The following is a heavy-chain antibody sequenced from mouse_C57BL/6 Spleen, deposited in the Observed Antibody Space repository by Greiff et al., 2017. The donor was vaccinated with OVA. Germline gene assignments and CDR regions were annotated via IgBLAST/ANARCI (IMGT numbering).Heavy chain of an antibody. Sequence: VQLQQSGPGLVQPSQSLSITCTVSGFSLTSYGVHWVRQSPGKGLEWLGVIWRGGSTDYNAAFISRLSISKDNSKSQVFFKMNSLQADDTAIYYCASGNYWFAYWGQGTLVTVSA. CDR3: ASGNYWFAY. CDR2: IWRGGST. J-gene: IGHJ3*01. V-gene: IGHV2-2*01. D-gene: IGHD2-1*01. CDR1: GFSLTSYG.